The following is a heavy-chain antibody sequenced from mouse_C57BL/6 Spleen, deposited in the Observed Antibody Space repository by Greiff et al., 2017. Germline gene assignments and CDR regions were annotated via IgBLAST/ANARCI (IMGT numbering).Heavy chain of an antibody. J-gene: IGHJ1*03. V-gene: IGHV1-69*01. CDR1: GYTFTSYW. CDR3: AMTTVVAPYWYFDV. D-gene: IGHD1-1*01. Sequence: QVQLQQPGAELVMPGASVKLSCKASGYTFTSYWMHWVKQRPGQGLEWIGEIDPSDSYTNYNQKFKGKSTLTVDKSSSTAYMQLSSLTSEDSAVYYCAMTTVVAPYWYFDVWGTGTTGTVSS. CDR2: IDPSDSYT.